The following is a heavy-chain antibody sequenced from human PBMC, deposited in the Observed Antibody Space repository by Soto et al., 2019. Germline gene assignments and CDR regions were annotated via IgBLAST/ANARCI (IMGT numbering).Heavy chain of an antibody. Sequence: PGGSLRLSCAASGFKFSNYAMSWVRQAPGKGLEWVSLISATGGGTYYADSVKGRFTISRDTSETMVYLQITNLKAEDTAVYYCASTKYDSSAYYYWYLGLWGRGTRVTVSS. V-gene: IGHV3-23*01. J-gene: IGHJ2*01. CDR1: GFKFSNYA. D-gene: IGHD3-22*01. CDR3: ASTKYDSSAYYYWYLGL. CDR2: ISATGGGT.